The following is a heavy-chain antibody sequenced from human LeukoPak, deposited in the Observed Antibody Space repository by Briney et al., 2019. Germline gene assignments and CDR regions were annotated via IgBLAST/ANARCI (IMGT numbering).Heavy chain of an antibody. J-gene: IGHJ4*02. CDR2: ISPSGGGT. D-gene: IGHD3-22*01. CDR1: GYTFTTYY. CDR3: ARDPQTDSSGYPFDY. V-gene: IGHV1-46*01. Sequence: ASVKVSCKASGYTFTTYYMHWVRQAPGQGLAWMGIISPSGGGTTYAQEFQGRVTMTSDTSTSTVYMELSSLRSGDTAVYYCARDPQTDSSGYPFDYWGQGTLVTVSS.